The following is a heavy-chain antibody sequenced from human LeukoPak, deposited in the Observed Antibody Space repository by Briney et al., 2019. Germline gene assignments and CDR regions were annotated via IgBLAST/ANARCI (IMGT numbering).Heavy chain of an antibody. CDR3: ARGESGLNWFDP. CDR2: IIPTFGTA. CDR1: GGTFISYA. V-gene: IGHV1-69*05. Sequence: GASVKVSCKASGGTFISYAISWVGQAPGQGLEWMGGIIPTFGTANYAQKFQGRVTITTDESTSTAYIELSSLRSEDTAVYYCARGESGLNWFDPWGQGTLVTVSS. J-gene: IGHJ5*02. D-gene: IGHD5-12*01.